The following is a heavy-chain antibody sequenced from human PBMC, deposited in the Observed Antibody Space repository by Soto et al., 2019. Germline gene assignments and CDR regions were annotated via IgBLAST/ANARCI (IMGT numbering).Heavy chain of an antibody. CDR1: GFTCSSYG. CDR3: ARDGDVNTGFGKDY. V-gene: IGHV3-33*01. D-gene: IGHD3-16*01. Sequence: QVQLVESGGGVVQTGRSLRLSCAASGFTCSSYGMHWVRQAPGKGLEWVAFIWHDGGNNFYAESVKGRFTISRDNSKNTLYLQMTSLSAEDTAMYYCARDGDVNTGFGKDYWGQGTLVTVSS. CDR2: IWHDGGNN. J-gene: IGHJ4*02.